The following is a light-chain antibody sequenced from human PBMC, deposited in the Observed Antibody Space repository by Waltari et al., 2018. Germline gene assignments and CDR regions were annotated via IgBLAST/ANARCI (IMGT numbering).Light chain of an antibody. CDR2: EVS. J-gene: IGLJ1*01. CDR3: SSHTATVPHV. Sequence: QSALTQPASVSGSPGQSITLPCTGTSNDVGGYGYVSWYQQYPGKAPKLIIYEVSYRPSGISTRFSGSKSGNTASLTISGLQAEDEADYYCSSHTATVPHVFGTGTRVTVV. CDR1: SNDVGGYGY. V-gene: IGLV2-14*01.